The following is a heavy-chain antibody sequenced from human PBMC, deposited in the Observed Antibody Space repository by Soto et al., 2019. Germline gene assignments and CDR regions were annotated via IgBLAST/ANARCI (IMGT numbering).Heavy chain of an antibody. CDR2: ISGSGGST. J-gene: IGHJ6*03. Sequence: PGGSLRLSCASSGCTFSSYAMSSVRQAPGKGLEWVSAISGSGGSTYYADSVKGRFTISRDNSKNTLYLQMNSLRAEDTAVYYCAKGPYYYYYMDVWGKGTTVTVSS. CDR1: GCTFSSYA. V-gene: IGHV3-23*01. CDR3: AKGPYYYYYMDV.